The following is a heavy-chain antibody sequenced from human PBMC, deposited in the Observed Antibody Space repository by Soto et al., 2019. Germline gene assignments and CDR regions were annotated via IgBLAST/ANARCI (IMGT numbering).Heavy chain of an antibody. D-gene: IGHD3-22*01. V-gene: IGHV1-69*06. CDR1: GGTFSSYT. CDR3: ARDETQGITVMVVAKSHAFNI. CDR2: IIPISGTT. Sequence: QVQLLQSGAEVKKPGSSVKVSCKASGGTFSSYTISWVRQAPGQGLEWMEGIIPISGTTNDAQKFQGRVTIMADKSTSTAYMELSSLRSEDTAVYYCARDETQGITVMVVAKSHAFNIWGQGTLVTVSS. J-gene: IGHJ3*02.